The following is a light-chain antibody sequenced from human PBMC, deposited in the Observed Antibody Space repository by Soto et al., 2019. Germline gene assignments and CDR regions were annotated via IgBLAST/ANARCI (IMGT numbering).Light chain of an antibody. V-gene: IGKV3-15*01. CDR1: QSVRTN. Sequence: IVMTQSPATLSVSPGERVTLSCRASQSVRTNLAWYQPKPGQAPRLLIYYESTRATGIPARFSGSGSGTEFTLTISSLQSEDSAVYYCQQYSDWPPLTFGGGTKVEIK. CDR2: YES. J-gene: IGKJ4*01. CDR3: QQYSDWPPLT.